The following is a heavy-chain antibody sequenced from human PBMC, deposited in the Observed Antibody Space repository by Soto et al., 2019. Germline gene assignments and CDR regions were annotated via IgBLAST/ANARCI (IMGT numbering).Heavy chain of an antibody. CDR1: GGSFSDNF. Sequence: QVQLQQWGAGLLKPSETLSLTCAVYGGSFSDNFWSWIRQPPGKGLEWIGEINHSRRTNYNPSLKSRVTISEDTSKNQFSLKLSSVTAADTAVYYCARVDSNGYTRDVFDIWGQGTMVTVSS. CDR2: INHSRRT. D-gene: IGHD3-22*01. J-gene: IGHJ3*02. V-gene: IGHV4-34*02. CDR3: ARVDSNGYTRDVFDI.